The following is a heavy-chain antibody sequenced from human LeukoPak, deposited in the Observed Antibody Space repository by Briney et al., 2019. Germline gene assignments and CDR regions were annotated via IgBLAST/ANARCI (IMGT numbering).Heavy chain of an antibody. CDR2: ISWDGGST. D-gene: IGHD5-18*01. V-gene: IGHV3-43D*03. Sequence: PGGSLRLSWAASGFTFDDYAVHWVRQAPGRVMEWVSLISWDGGSTYYADSVQGRFTISRDNSKNSLYLQMNSLRAEDTALYYCAKDQVYSYGYAVDSWGQGTLVTVSS. CDR1: GFTFDDYA. J-gene: IGHJ4*02. CDR3: AKDQVYSYGYAVDS.